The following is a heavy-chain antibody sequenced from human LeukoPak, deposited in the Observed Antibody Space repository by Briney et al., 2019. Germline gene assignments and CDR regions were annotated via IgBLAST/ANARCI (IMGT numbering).Heavy chain of an antibody. CDR2: IISIYGTA. Sequence: ASVKVSCKASGGTFSSYAISWVRQAPGQGLEWMGGIISIYGTANYAQKFQGRVTITADKSTSTAYMELSSLRSEDTAVYYCAREDAMRTDYYGSGIDYWGQGTLVTVSS. V-gene: IGHV1-69*06. CDR3: AREDAMRTDYYGSGIDY. CDR1: GGTFSSYA. J-gene: IGHJ4*02. D-gene: IGHD3-10*01.